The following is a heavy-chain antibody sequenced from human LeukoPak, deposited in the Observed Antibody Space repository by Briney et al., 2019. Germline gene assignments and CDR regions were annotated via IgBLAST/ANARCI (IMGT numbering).Heavy chain of an antibody. CDR1: GGSFSGYY. V-gene: IGHV4-34*01. D-gene: IGHD6-13*01. CDR2: IKHSGST. CDR3: ARDGRGIAAAGFDY. Sequence: KPSETLSLTCAVYGGSFSGYYWSWIRQPPGKGLEWIGEIKHSGSTNYNPSLKSRVTISVDTSKNQFSLKLSSVTAADTAVYYCARDGRGIAAAGFDYWGQGTLVTVSS. J-gene: IGHJ4*02.